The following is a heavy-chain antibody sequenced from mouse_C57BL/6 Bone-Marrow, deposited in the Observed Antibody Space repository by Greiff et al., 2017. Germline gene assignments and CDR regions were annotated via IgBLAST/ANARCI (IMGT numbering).Heavy chain of an antibody. J-gene: IGHJ2*01. CDR2: IDPSDSYT. CDR1: GYTFTSYW. D-gene: IGHD1-1*01. Sequence: QVQLQQPGAELVMPGASVKLSCKASGYTFTSYWMHWVQQRPGQGLEWIGEIDPSDSYTNYNQKFKGKSTLTVDKSSSTAYMQLSSLTSEDSAVYYCARFKDIYYDYWGQGTTLTVSS. V-gene: IGHV1-69*01. CDR3: ARFKDIYYDY.